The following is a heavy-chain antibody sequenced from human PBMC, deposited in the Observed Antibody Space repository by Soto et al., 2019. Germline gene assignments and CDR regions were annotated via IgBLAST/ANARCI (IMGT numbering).Heavy chain of an antibody. Sequence: PSETLSLTCTVSGGSISSSSYYWGWIRQPPGKGLEWIGSIYYSGSTYYNPSLKSRVTISVDTSKNQFSLKLSSVTAADTAVYYCARRYDDFWSGYSRFDPWGQGTLVTVSS. J-gene: IGHJ5*02. CDR1: GGSISSSSYY. V-gene: IGHV4-39*01. CDR3: ARRYDDFWSGYSRFDP. D-gene: IGHD3-3*01. CDR2: IYYSGST.